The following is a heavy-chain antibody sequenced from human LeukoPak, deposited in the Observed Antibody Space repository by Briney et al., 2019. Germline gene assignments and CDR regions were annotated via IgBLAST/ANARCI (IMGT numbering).Heavy chain of an antibody. D-gene: IGHD1-1*01. Sequence: VGSLRLSCAASGLSFSTCGMHWVRQAPGKGLEWVAFIRYDGGDKYYADSVKDRFTISRDNSKNTLYLQLNSLRAEDTAVYYCTKDWSIGSFNRAFHYWGQGALVTVSS. J-gene: IGHJ4*02. CDR2: IRYDGGDK. CDR1: GLSFSTCG. V-gene: IGHV3-30*02. CDR3: TKDWSIGSFNRAFHY.